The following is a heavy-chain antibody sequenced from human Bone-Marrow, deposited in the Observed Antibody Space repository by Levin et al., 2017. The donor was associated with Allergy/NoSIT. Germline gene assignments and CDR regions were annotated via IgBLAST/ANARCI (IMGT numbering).Heavy chain of an antibody. J-gene: IGHJ4*02. CDR3: ARQSDELPPYDGEWVEEHYFDY. CDR1: GYHFADHW. Sequence: EASVKVSCRASGYHFADHWIGWVRQLPGKGLEWMGNIYPGDSETRSSPSFQGQVTISVDKSINTAYLQWDSLSASDTAMYFCARQSDELPPYDGEWVEEHYFDYWGQGTLVTVSS. D-gene: IGHD3-10*01. CDR2: IYPGDSET. V-gene: IGHV5-51*01.